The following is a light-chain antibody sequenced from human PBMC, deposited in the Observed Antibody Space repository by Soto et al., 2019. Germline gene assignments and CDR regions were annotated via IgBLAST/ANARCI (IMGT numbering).Light chain of an antibody. Sequence: EIVLTQSPGTLSLSPGERATVSCRASQSVNSAYLAWYQQKPGQAPRLLISGASTRATGIPDRFSGSGSETDCTFRITSLEPEDVAVYYCHQYGSSPRTFGQGTKVEVK. V-gene: IGKV3-20*01. CDR2: GAS. CDR1: QSVNSAY. CDR3: HQYGSSPRT. J-gene: IGKJ1*01.